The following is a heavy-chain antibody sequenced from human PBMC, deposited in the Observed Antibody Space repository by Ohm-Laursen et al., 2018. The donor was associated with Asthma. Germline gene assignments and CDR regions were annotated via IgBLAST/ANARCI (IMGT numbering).Heavy chain of an antibody. D-gene: IGHD1-26*01. CDR3: ARVVGTTSAFDI. CDR2: VNPNSGNT. CDR1: GYTFASYD. V-gene: IGHV1-8*01. J-gene: IGHJ3*02. Sequence: SVKVSCKASGYTFASYDINWVRQATGQGLEWMGWVNPNSGNTDYAQKFQGRVTMARNTSISTAYMELSSLTSEDTAVYYCARVVGTTSAFDIWGQGTVVTVSS.